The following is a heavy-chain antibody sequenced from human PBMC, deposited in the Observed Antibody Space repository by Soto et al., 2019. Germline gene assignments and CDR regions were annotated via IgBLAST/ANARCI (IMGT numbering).Heavy chain of an antibody. CDR3: ARVGVGLAAPRVWPY. CDR1: GYTCTSYG. Sequence: SVKVSCKASGYTCTSYGISCVLRSALQGLEWMAWINPYNGNTKYAEKFLGRVTVTTDTSTATAYMEVRSLTSDDTAVFYCARVGVGLAAPRVWPYWGQGTPVTVSS. D-gene: IGHD6-13*01. J-gene: IGHJ4*02. CDR2: INPYNGNT. V-gene: IGHV1-18*01.